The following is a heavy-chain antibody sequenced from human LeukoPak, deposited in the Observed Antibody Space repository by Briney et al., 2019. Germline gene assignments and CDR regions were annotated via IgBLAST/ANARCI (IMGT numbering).Heavy chain of an antibody. J-gene: IGHJ3*02. Sequence: SGPTLVKPTQTLTLTCTFSGFSLSTSGVGVGWIRQPPGKALEWLALIYWDDDKRYSPSLKSRLTITKDTSKNQVVLTMTNMDPVDTATYYCAHLLFGPGYGSGSYFVHAFDIWGQGTMVTVSS. V-gene: IGHV2-5*02. CDR3: AHLLFGPGYGSGSYFVHAFDI. CDR2: IYWDDDK. D-gene: IGHD3-10*01. CDR1: GFSLSTSGVG.